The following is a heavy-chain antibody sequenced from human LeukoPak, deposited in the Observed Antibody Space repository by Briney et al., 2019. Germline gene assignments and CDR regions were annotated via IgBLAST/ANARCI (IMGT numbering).Heavy chain of an antibody. CDR1: GFTFSSYA. V-gene: IGHV3-23*01. CDR3: AKDSSNTWSHFDY. Sequence: GGSLRLSCAASGFTFSSYAMSWVRQAPGKGLEWVSAISGSGGSTYYADSVKGRFTISRDNSKNTLYLQMNSLTTEDSALYYCAKDSSNTWSHFDYWGQGALVTVSS. CDR2: ISGSGGST. D-gene: IGHD2-2*01. J-gene: IGHJ4*02.